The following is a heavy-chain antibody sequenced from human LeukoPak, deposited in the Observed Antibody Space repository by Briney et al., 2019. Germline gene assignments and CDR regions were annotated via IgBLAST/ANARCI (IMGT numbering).Heavy chain of an antibody. Sequence: PSETLSLTCAVYGGSFSGYYWSWIRQPPGKGLEWIGEINHSGSTNYNPSPKSRVTISVDTSKNQFSLKLSSVTAADTAVYYCARERRLGIPSYYYMDVWGKGTTVTVSS. J-gene: IGHJ6*03. D-gene: IGHD3-16*01. V-gene: IGHV4-34*01. CDR2: INHSGST. CDR3: ARERRLGIPSYYYMDV. CDR1: GGSFSGYY.